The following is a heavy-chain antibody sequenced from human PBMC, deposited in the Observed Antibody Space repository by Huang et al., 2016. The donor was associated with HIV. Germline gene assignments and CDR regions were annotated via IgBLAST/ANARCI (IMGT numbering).Heavy chain of an antibody. D-gene: IGHD6-6*01. V-gene: IGHV1-2*02. CDR3: ARDWSFGSSTSPAD. Sequence: QVQLVQSGAEVKNPGASVRVSCKASGYTFTDSNIHWVRQAPGQGLEEMGWINPKRGGTIYAQRFQGRITMTRDTTISTVHMDLRRIQSDDTAVYFCARDWSFGSSTSPADWGQGTLVTVSS. CDR1: GYTFTDSN. CDR2: INPKRGGT. J-gene: IGHJ4*02.